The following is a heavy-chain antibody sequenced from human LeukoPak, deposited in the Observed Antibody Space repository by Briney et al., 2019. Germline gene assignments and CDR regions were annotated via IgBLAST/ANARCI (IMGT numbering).Heavy chain of an antibody. V-gene: IGHV4-34*01. CDR2: INHSGST. CDR1: GGSFSGYY. D-gene: IGHD1-1*01. CDR3: ARVADWNDVY. Sequence: SETLSLTCAVYGGSFSGYYWSWIRQPPGKGLEWIGEINHSGSTNYNPSLKSRVTISVDTSKNQFSLKLSSVTAADTAVYYCARVADWNDVYWGQGTLVTVSS. J-gene: IGHJ4*02.